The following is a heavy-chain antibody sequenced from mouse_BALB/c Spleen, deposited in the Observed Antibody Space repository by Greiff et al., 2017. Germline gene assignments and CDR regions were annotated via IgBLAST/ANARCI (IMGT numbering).Heavy chain of an antibody. CDR1: GYAFTNYL. Sequence: QVQLQQSGAELVRPGTSVKVSCKASGYAFTNYLIEWVKQRPGQGLEWIGVINPGSGGTNYNEKFKGKATLTADKSSSTAYMQLSSLTSDDSAVYFCARYPPYGKAPAMDYWGQGTSVTVSS. CDR2: INPGSGGT. CDR3: ARYPPYGKAPAMDY. D-gene: IGHD2-1*01. V-gene: IGHV1-54*01. J-gene: IGHJ4*01.